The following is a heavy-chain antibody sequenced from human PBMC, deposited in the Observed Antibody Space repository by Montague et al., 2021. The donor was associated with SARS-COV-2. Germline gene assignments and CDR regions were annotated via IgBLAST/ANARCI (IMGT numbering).Heavy chain of an antibody. Sequence: CAISGDSVSRNSAARNWIRQSPSRGLEWLGRIYYRSKWYNDYAVSVKSRITINPDTSKNQISLQLNSVTPEDTAVYYCARRPVGIKYYFDFWGQGTLVTVSS. D-gene: IGHD2-2*01. J-gene: IGHJ4*02. CDR1: GDSVSRNSAA. CDR3: ARRPVGIKYYFDF. CDR2: IYYRSKWYN. V-gene: IGHV6-1*01.